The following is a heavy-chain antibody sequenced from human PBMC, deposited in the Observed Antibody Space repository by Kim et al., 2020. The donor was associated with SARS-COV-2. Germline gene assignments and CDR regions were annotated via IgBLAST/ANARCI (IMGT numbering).Heavy chain of an antibody. CDR2: IRSKAYGGTT. CDR3: TRALPPPWQWLVVGHWFDP. CDR1: GFTFGDYA. Sequence: GGSLRLSCTASGFTFGDYAMSWFRQAPGKGLEWVGFIRSKAYGGTTEYAASVKGRFTISRDDSKSIAYLQMNSLKTEDTAVYYCTRALPPPWQWLVVGHWFDPWGQGNLVTVSS. V-gene: IGHV3-49*03. J-gene: IGHJ5*02. D-gene: IGHD6-19*01.